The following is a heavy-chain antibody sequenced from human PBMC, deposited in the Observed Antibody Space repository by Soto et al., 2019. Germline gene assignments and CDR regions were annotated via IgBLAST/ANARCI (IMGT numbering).Heavy chain of an antibody. J-gene: IGHJ6*02. Sequence: EVQLLESGGGLVQPGGSLRLSCTVSGVTFSNYAMNWVRQAPGKGLEWVSSLSGSGGTTYYADSVKGRFIISRDNAKNSLYLQMNSLRDEDTAVYYCAKDGGSFYYDGMDVWGQGTTVTVSS. D-gene: IGHD2-15*01. CDR3: AKDGGSFYYDGMDV. CDR2: LSGSGGTT. CDR1: GVTFSNYA. V-gene: IGHV3-23*01.